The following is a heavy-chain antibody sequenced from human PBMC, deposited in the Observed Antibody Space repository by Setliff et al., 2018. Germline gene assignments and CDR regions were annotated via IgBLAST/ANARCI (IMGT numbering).Heavy chain of an antibody. J-gene: IGHJ6*03. V-gene: IGHV4-34*01. CDR2: INHSGST. CDR1: GGSFSGYS. Sequence: PSETLSLTCAVYGGSFSGYSWSWIRQPPGKGLEWIGKINHSGSTNYNPSLKTRVTISVDTSKNQFSLTLSSVTAADTAVYYCARETTMTYYFYYMDVWGKGTTVTVSS. D-gene: IGHD4-17*01. CDR3: ARETTMTYYFYYMDV.